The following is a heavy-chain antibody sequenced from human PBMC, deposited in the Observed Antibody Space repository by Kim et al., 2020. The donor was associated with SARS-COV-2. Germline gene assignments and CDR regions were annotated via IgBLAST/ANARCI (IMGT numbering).Heavy chain of an antibody. J-gene: IGHJ4*02. Sequence: LKIRVTIAVDTSKNQFSLKLSSVTAAATAVYYCARGLGYFGSGSYYFDYWGQGTLVTVSS. D-gene: IGHD3-10*01. V-gene: IGHV4-59*09. CDR3: ARGLGYFGSGSYYFDY.